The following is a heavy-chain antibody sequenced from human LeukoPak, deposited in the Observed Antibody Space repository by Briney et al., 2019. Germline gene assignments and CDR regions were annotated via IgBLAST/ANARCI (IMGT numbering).Heavy chain of an antibody. V-gene: IGHV3-33*01. CDR3: ARGVPGAYGGGAFDI. Sequence: GGSLRLSCAASGFTFSSTGMHWVRQAPGKGLEWVAVIWYDGSNKYYADSVKGRFTISRDNSKNTLYLQVNSLRAEDTAVYYCARGVPGAYGGGAFDIWGQGTMGTVS. CDR2: IWYDGSNK. D-gene: IGHD4-23*01. J-gene: IGHJ3*02. CDR1: GFTFSSTG.